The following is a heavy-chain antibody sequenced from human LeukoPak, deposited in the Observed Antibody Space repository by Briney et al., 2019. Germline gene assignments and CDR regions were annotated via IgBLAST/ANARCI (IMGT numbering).Heavy chain of an antibody. CDR1: GFTFSSYA. J-gene: IGHJ4*02. V-gene: IGHV3-64D*06. CDR2: ISSNGGST. CDR3: VKGSGSYYGGSFDY. Sequence: TGRSLRLSCAASGFTFSSYAMHWVRQAPGKGLEYVSAISSNGGSTYYADSVKGRFTISRDNSKNTLYLQMSSLRAEDTAVYYCVKGSGSYYGGSFDYWGQGTLVTVSS. D-gene: IGHD1-26*01.